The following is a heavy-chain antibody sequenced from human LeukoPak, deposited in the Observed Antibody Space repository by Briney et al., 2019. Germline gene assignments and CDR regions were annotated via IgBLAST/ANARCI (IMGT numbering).Heavy chain of an antibody. CDR3: ARSDRGGGDY. Sequence: PGGSLGLSCAASGFTFSSYSMNWVRQAPGKGLEWVSSISSSSSYIYYADSVKGRFTISRDNAKNSMYLQMNSLRAEDTAVYYCARSDRGGGDYWGQGTLVTVSS. J-gene: IGHJ4*02. CDR1: GFTFSSYS. D-gene: IGHD3-16*01. V-gene: IGHV3-21*01. CDR2: ISSSSSYI.